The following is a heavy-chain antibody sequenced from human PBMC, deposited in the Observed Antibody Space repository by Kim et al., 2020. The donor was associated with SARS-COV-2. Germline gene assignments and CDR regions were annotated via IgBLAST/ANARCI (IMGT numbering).Heavy chain of an antibody. V-gene: IGHV3-49*02. CDR2: T. CDR3: TRMTTVTMVDY. J-gene: IGHJ4*02. Sequence: TEYAASVKGRFTISRDDSKSIAYLQMNSLKTEDTAVYYCTRMTTVTMVDYWGQGTLVTVSS. D-gene: IGHD4-4*01.